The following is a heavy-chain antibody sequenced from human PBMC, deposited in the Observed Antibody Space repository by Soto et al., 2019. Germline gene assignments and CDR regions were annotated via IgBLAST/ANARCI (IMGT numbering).Heavy chain of an antibody. Sequence: SLSLPFTVSGVSISSGGYYCSLIRRHPGKGLEWIGYIYYSGSTYYNPSLKSRVTISVDTSKNQFSLKLSSVTAADTAVYYCARSTSSGSYYSDLYYYYGMDVWGQGTTVTVSS. V-gene: IGHV4-31*03. CDR1: GVSISSGGYY. D-gene: IGHD3-10*01. CDR3: ARSTSSGSYYSDLYYYYGMDV. CDR2: IYYSGST. J-gene: IGHJ6*02.